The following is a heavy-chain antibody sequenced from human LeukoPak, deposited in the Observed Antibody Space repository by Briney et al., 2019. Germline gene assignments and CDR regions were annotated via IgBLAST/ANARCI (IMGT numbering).Heavy chain of an antibody. J-gene: IGHJ4*02. D-gene: IGHD4-17*01. CDR1: GGSISSGDYY. CDR2: GYYNVST. Sequence: SQTLSLTCTVPGGSISSGDYYWSWIRQPPGRGLGWIVYGYYNVSTYYNPSLKSRLTISVDTSKNQFPLKLSSVTAADTAVYYCARNNYGDSHFDYWGQGTLVTVSS. V-gene: IGHV4-30-4*01. CDR3: ARNNYGDSHFDY.